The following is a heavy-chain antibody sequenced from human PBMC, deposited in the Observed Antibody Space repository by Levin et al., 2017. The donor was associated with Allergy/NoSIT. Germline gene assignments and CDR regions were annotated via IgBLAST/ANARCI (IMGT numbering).Heavy chain of an antibody. CDR1: GGSISSSSYY. CDR2: IYYSGST. V-gene: IGHV4-39*01. Sequence: PSETLSLTCTVSGGSISSSSYYWGWIRQPPGKGLEWIGSIYYSGSTYYNPSLKSRVTISVDTSKNQFSLKLSSVTAADTAVYYCLSTAMIVVTPEDAFDIWGQGTMVTVSS. D-gene: IGHD3-22*01. J-gene: IGHJ3*02. CDR3: LSTAMIVVTPEDAFDI.